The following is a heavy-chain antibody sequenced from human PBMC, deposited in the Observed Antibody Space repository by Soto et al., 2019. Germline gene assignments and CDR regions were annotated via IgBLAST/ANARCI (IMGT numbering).Heavy chain of an antibody. CDR1: GDSVSSNSAA. CDR2: TYYRSKWYN. V-gene: IGHV6-1*01. CDR3: ARDLFGNMVRGVMANTYYYYYMDV. J-gene: IGHJ6*03. Sequence: SPTLSLPCAISGDSVSSNSAAWNWIRQSPSRGLEWLGRTYYRSKWYNDYAVSVKSRITINPDTSKNQFSLQLNSVTPEDTAVYYCARDLFGNMVRGVMANTYYYYYMDVWGKGTTVTVSS. D-gene: IGHD3-10*01.